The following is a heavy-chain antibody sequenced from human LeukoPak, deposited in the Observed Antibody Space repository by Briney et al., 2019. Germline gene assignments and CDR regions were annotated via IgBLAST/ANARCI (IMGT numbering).Heavy chain of an antibody. CDR3: AREVAGTYAFDY. J-gene: IGHJ4*02. V-gene: IGHV6-1*01. Sequence: SQTLSLTCAISGDTVSSNTAAWNWIRQSPSRGLEWLGRTLYRSKWYSDYAVSVKSRITIHPDTSKNQFSLQLNFVTPEDTAVYYCAREVAGTYAFDYWGQGTLVTVSS. CDR2: TLYRSKWYS. CDR1: GDTVSSNTAA. D-gene: IGHD6-19*01.